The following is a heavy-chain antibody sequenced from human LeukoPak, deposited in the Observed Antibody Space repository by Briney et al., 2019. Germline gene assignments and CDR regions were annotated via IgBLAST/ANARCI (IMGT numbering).Heavy chain of an antibody. CDR2: INAGNGNT. CDR1: GYTFTSYA. D-gene: IGHD2-21*02. V-gene: IGHV1-3*03. Sequence: ASVKVSCKASGYTFTSYAMHWVRQAPGQRLEWMGWINAGNGNTKYSQEFQGRVTITRDTSASTAYMELSSLRSEDTAVYYCTTPRGVTALPHFDYWGQGTLVTVSS. J-gene: IGHJ4*02. CDR3: TTPRGVTALPHFDY.